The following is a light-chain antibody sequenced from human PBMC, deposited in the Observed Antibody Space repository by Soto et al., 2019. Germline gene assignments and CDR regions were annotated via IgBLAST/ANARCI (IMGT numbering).Light chain of an antibody. V-gene: IGKV3-20*01. CDR3: QHYDRYHIFT. CDR1: QSVSSSY. Sequence: EIVLTQSPGTLSLSPGERVTLSCRASQSVSSSYLAWYQQKPGQAPRLLIFGTSFRAPGIPDRFSGSASGTDFNITISRREPEDFAVYYCQHYDRYHIFTCGPGPKVDI. J-gene: IGKJ3*01. CDR2: GTS.